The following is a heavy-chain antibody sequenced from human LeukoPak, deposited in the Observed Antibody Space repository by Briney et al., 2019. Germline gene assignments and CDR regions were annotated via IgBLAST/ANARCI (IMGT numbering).Heavy chain of an antibody. J-gene: IGHJ6*04. CDR3: ARDIVVVPAAPYYYYGMDV. CDR1: GGSFSGYY. V-gene: IGHV4-34*01. Sequence: SETLSLTCAVYGGSFSGYYWSWIRQPPGKGLEWIGEINHSGSTNYNPSLKSRVTMSVDTSKNQFSLKLSSVTAADTAVYYGARDIVVVPAAPYYYYGMDVWGKGTTVTVSS. D-gene: IGHD2-2*01. CDR2: INHSGST.